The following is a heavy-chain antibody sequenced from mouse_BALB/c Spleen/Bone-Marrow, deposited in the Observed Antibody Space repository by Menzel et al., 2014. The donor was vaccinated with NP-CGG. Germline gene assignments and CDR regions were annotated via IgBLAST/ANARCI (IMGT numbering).Heavy chain of an antibody. CDR3: ATYGYSYWYFDV. CDR2: IDPYYGGT. Sequence: EVKLMESGPELEKPGASVKISCKASGYSFTGYNMNWVKQSNGESLEWIGNIDPYYGGTSYNQKFKGKATLTVDKSSSTAYMQLKSLTSEDSAVYYCATYGYSYWYFDVWGAGTTVTVSS. CDR1: GYSFTGYN. V-gene: IGHV1-39*01. J-gene: IGHJ1*01. D-gene: IGHD1-1*01.